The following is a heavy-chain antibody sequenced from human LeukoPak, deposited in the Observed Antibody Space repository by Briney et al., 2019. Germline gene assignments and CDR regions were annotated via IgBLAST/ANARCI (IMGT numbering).Heavy chain of an antibody. J-gene: IGHJ4*02. Sequence: GGSLRLSCAASGFTFSNHNMNWVRQPPGKGLQRVSYISSSSNIIYYADSVKGRFTISRDNAKNSLFLQMNSLRAEDTAVYYCARDFAREFTIDYWGQGTLVTVSS. CDR1: GFTFSNHN. CDR3: ARDFAREFTIDY. V-gene: IGHV3-48*01. D-gene: IGHD3-10*01. CDR2: ISSSSNII.